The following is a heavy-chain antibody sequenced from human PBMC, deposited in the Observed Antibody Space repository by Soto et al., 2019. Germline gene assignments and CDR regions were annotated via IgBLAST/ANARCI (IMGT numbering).Heavy chain of an antibody. Sequence: EVQLVESGGGLVQPGGSLRLSCVASGYTFSSHWIHWVRQAPGQGLVGVSRINPDGSFTRYADSVKGRFTISRDNAKNTLYLEMNSLRAEDTAVYYCARPRSMSSSGFDIWGQGTMVTVSS. J-gene: IGHJ3*02. V-gene: IGHV3-74*01. CDR3: ARPRSMSSSGFDI. CDR1: GYTFSSHW. CDR2: INPDGSFT. D-gene: IGHD6-6*01.